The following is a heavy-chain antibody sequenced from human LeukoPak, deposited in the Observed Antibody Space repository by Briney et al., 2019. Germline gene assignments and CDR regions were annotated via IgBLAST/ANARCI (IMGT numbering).Heavy chain of an antibody. CDR2: IRYDGSNK. V-gene: IGHV3-30*02. D-gene: IGHD6-19*01. CDR1: GFTFSSYG. CDR3: AKGSKAVLFTRDYNMDV. J-gene: IGHJ6*03. Sequence: SGGSLRLSCAASGFTFSSYGIHWVRQAPGKGLEWVAFIRYDGSNKYYADSVKGRFTISRDNSKNTLYLQMNSLRAEDTAVYYCAKGSKAVLFTRDYNMDVWGKGTTVTISS.